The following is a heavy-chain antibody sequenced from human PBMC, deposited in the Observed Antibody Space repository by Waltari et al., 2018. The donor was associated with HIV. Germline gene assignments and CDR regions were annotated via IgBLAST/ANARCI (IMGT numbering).Heavy chain of an antibody. D-gene: IGHD3-16*02. Sequence: EVQLVESGGGLVKPGGSLRLSCAASGFTFRPYNMNRVRQAPGKGLEWVSSISSVGSYIYYPDSFKGRFTISRDNAKNSLYLQMNSLRAEDTAVYYCAGGGYDYAWGTYRPFDYWGQGTLVTVSS. V-gene: IGHV3-21*03. J-gene: IGHJ4*02. CDR1: GFTFRPYN. CDR3: AGGGYDYAWGTYRPFDY. CDR2: ISSVGSYI.